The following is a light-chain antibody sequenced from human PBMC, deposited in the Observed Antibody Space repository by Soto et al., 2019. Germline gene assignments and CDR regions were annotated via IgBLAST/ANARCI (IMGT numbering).Light chain of an antibody. J-gene: IGKJ3*01. Sequence: EIVLTQSPGTLSLSPGERATLSCRASQSVSSSYLAWYQQKPGQAPRLLIHGASSRATGIPDRFSGSGSGTDLTLTISRLEPEDFAVYYCQPSGSSIFTFGPGTKVDIK. CDR2: GAS. V-gene: IGKV3-20*01. CDR1: QSVSSSY. CDR3: QPSGSSIFT.